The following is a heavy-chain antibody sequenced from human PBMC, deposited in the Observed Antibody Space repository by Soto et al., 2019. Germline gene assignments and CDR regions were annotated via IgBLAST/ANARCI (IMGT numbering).Heavy chain of an antibody. CDR1: GFTFSSYG. CDR2: IWYDESNK. Sequence: GGSLRLSCAASGFTFSSYGMHWVRQAPGKGLEWVAVIWYDESNKYYADSVKGRFTISRDNSKNTLYLQMNSLRAEDTAVYYCARGWVRGVTTNYYYYGMDVWGQGTTVTVSS. CDR3: ARGWVRGVTTNYYYYGMDV. J-gene: IGHJ6*02. V-gene: IGHV3-33*01. D-gene: IGHD4-17*01.